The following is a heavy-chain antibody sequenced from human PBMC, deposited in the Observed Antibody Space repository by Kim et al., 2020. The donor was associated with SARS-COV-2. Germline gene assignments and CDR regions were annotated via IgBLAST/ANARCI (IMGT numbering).Heavy chain of an antibody. Sequence: YAASMKGPFSISSDNSKRTLYLQMNSLRVEDTAVYYCAKKGAGIASSLDYWGQGTLVTVSS. J-gene: IGHJ4*02. D-gene: IGHD6-13*01. CDR3: AKKGAGIASSLDY. V-gene: IGHV3-23*01.